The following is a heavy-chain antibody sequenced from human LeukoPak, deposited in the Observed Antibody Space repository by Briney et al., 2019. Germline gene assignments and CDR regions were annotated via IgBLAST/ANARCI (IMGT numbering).Heavy chain of an antibody. D-gene: IGHD3-22*01. J-gene: IGHJ3*02. CDR3: ARHRMYYYDSSGRGVADAFDI. V-gene: IGHV4-39*01. CDR1: GGSISSSSYY. Sequence: TSETLSLTCTVSGGSISSSSYYWGWIRQPPGKGLEWIGSIYYSGSTYYNPSLKSRVTISVDTSKNQFSLKLSSVTAADTAVYYCARHRMYYYDSSGRGVADAFDIWGQGTMVTGSS. CDR2: IYYSGST.